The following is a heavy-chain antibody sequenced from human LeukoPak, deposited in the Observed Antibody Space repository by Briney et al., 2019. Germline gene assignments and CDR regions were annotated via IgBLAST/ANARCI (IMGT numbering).Heavy chain of an antibody. CDR2: INPSGGST. D-gene: IGHD7-27*01. J-gene: IGHJ6*03. CDR3: ARESCADDGETYYYYYMDV. CDR1: GYTFTSYY. Sequence: ASVKVSCKASGYTFTSYYMHWVRQAPGQGLEWMGIINPSGGSTSYAQKFQGRVTMTRDMSTSTVYMELSSLRSEDTAVYYCARESCADDGETYYYYYMDVWGKGTTVTVSS. V-gene: IGHV1-46*01.